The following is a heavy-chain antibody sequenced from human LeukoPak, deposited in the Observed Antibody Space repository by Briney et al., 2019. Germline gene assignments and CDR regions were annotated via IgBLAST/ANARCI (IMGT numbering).Heavy chain of an antibody. D-gene: IGHD3-22*01. V-gene: IGHV3-23*01. J-gene: IGHJ4*02. CDR3: AENQYYYDSSGYSLDY. CDR2: ISGSGGST. CDR1: GFTFSSYA. Sequence: GGSLRLSCAASGFTFSSYAMSWVRQAPGKGLEWVSAISGSGGSTYYADSVKGRFTISRDNSKNTLYLQMNSLRADDTALYYCAENQYYYDSSGYSLDYWGQGTLVTVSS.